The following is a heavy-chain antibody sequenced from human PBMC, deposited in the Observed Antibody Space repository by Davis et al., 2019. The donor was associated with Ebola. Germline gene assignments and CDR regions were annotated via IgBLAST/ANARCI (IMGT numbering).Heavy chain of an antibody. D-gene: IGHD5-12*01. CDR2: INTNTGNP. Sequence: AASVKVSCKASGYTFTSYAMNWVRQAPGQGLEWMGWINTNTGNPTYAQGFTGRFVFSLDTSVSTAYLQISSLKAEDTAVYYCASYISGYKSPYYYYYGMDVWSKGTTVTVSS. CDR1: GYTFTSYA. J-gene: IGHJ6*04. CDR3: ASYISGYKSPYYYYYGMDV. V-gene: IGHV7-4-1*02.